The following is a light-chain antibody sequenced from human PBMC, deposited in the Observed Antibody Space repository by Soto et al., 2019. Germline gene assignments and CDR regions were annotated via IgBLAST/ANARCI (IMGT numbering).Light chain of an antibody. CDR2: GAS. Sequence: EIVLTQSPGTLSLSPGERATLSCRASRSVSSSYLAWYQQKPGQAPRLLIYGASSRATGIPDRFSGSGSGKDFTLTISRLEPEDFAVYYCQPYATPPLWKSVKGTKVNI. CDR3: QPYATPPLWK. V-gene: IGKV3-20*01. J-gene: IGKJ1*01. CDR1: RSVSSSY.